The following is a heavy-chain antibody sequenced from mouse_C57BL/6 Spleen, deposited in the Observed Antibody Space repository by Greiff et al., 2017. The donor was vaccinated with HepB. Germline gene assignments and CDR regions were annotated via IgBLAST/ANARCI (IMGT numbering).Heavy chain of an antibody. J-gene: IGHJ1*03. CDR3: ARQATTVVAP. CDR2: IYPGDGDT. CDR1: GYAFSSSW. D-gene: IGHD1-1*01. Sequence: VKLQESGPELVKPGASVKISCKASGYAFSSSWMNWVKQRPGKGLEWIGRIYPGDGDTNYNGKFKGKATLTADKSSSTAYMQLSSLTSEDSAVYFCARQATTVVAPWGTGTTVTVSS. V-gene: IGHV1-82*01.